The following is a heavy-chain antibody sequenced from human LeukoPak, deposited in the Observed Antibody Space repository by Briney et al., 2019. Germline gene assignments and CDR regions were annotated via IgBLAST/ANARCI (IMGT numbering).Heavy chain of an antibody. D-gene: IGHD3-16*02. CDR1: GFTFSSYG. CDR2: IRYDGSNK. V-gene: IGHV3-30*02. J-gene: IGHJ4*02. CDR3: AKDQTPYYDYVWGSYRGLPLDY. Sequence: GGSLRLSCAASGFTFSSYGMHWVRQAPGKGLEWVAFIRYDGSNKYYADSVKGRFTISRDNFKNTLYLQMNSLRPEDTAVYYCAKDQTPYYDYVWGSYRGLPLDYWGQGILVTVSS.